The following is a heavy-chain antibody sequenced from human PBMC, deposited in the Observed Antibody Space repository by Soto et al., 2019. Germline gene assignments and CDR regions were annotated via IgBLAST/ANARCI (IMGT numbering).Heavy chain of an antibody. CDR3: ARPDWRSGNNCQFGAPAFAY. D-gene: IGHD1-20*01. CDR1: GFTFSNYD. CDR2: VSSSGSSA. V-gene: IGHV3-23*01. Sequence: EVQLLESGGGLVQPGGSLRLSCAASGFTFSNYDMSWVRQAPGEGLEWVSSVSSSGSSAYYADSVKGRFLISRDNPKNTLYLQMSSLSAADTAVYHSARPDWRSGNNCQFGAPAFAYWGQGNLVTVTS. J-gene: IGHJ4*02.